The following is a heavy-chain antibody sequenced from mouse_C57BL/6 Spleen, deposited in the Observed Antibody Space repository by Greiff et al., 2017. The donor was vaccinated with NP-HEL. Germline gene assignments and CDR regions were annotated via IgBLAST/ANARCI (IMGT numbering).Heavy chain of an antibody. CDR1: GYSFTGYF. D-gene: IGHD2-4*01. V-gene: IGHV1-20*01. Sequence: EVQLQQSGPELVKPGDSVKISCKASGYSFTGYFMSWVMQSHGKSLEWIGRINPYNGDTFYNQKFKGKATLTVDKSSSTAHMELRSLTSEDSAVYYCARGDYDYGDWYFDVWGTGTTVTVSS. CDR3: ARGDYDYGDWYFDV. CDR2: INPYNGDT. J-gene: IGHJ1*03.